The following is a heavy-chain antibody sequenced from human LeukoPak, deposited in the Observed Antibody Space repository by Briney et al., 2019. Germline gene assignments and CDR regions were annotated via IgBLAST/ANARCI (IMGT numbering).Heavy chain of an antibody. J-gene: IGHJ6*02. CDR1: GFTFSTYG. D-gene: IGHD5-24*01. CDR2: IYSGGST. Sequence: GRSLRLSCAASGFTFSTYGMHWVRQAPGRGLEWVSVIYSGGSTYYADSVKGRFTISRDNSKNTLYLQMNSLRADDTAVYYCARAGDHYYGLDVWGQGTTVTVSS. V-gene: IGHV3-66*01. CDR3: ARAGDHYYGLDV.